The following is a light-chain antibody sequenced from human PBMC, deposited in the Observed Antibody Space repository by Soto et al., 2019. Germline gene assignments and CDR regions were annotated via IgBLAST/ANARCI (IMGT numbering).Light chain of an antibody. V-gene: IGLV2-8*01. Sequence: QSALTQPPSASGSPGQSVTISCTGTSSDVGGYNYVSWYQQYPGKAPKLMIFEVSQRPSGVPDRFSGCKSGNTASLTVSGLQGEDEADYYCSSYAGSNNLVFGGGTKLTVL. J-gene: IGLJ3*02. CDR2: EVS. CDR3: SSYAGSNNLV. CDR1: SSDVGGYNY.